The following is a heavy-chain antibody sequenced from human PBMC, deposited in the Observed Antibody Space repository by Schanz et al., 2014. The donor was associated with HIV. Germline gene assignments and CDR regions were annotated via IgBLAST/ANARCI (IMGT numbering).Heavy chain of an antibody. J-gene: IGHJ4*02. CDR1: GFTFSSYG. CDR2: IWYDGSNK. CDR3: ARFYYDTSGYPLDY. D-gene: IGHD3-22*01. V-gene: IGHV3-33*01. Sequence: QVQLVESGGGVVQPGRSLRLSCAASGFTFSSYGMHWVRQAPGKGLEWVAVIWYDGSNKNYADSVKGRFTISRDNSKNTLYLQMNSLRVEDTAVYYCARFYYDTSGYPLDYWGQGTLVTVSS.